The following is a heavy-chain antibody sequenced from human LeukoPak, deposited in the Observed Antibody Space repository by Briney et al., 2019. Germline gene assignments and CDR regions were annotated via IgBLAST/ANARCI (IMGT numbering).Heavy chain of an antibody. CDR2: INTNSGGT. Sequence: ASAKPSWKASGYTFTGFYMHLERQAPGQGPEGMGWINTNSGGTNYAQKFQGRVTMTRDTSISTAYMELSRLRSDDTAVYYCARGPQLVLIDYWGQGTLVTVSS. D-gene: IGHD1-1*01. CDR1: GYTFTGFY. J-gene: IGHJ4*02. CDR3: ARGPQLVLIDY. V-gene: IGHV1-2*02.